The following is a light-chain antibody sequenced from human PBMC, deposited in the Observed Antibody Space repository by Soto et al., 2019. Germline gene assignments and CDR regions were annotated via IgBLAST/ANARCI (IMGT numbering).Light chain of an antibody. Sequence: IVMTQSPDSLAVSLGERATINCKSSQSVLYSSDNKNYLAWYQQKPGQPPKLLIYWASTRESGVPDRFSGSGSGTDFTLTISSLQAGDVAVYYCQQYDIAPDTFGQGTKVDIK. CDR2: WAS. J-gene: IGKJ2*01. CDR3: QQYDIAPDT. CDR1: QSVLYSSDNKNY. V-gene: IGKV4-1*01.